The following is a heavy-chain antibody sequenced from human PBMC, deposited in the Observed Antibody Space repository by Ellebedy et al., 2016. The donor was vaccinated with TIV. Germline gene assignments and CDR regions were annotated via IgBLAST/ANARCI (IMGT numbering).Heavy chain of an antibody. Sequence: MPSETLSLTCGVYGGSLSGYYWSWLRQTPGKGLEWIGEVNHIGTTNYNPSLKSRLTISVETSKNQFSLKMRSMTAADTAVYYCARRTSASSYMRLPGYFEYWGQGTLVTVSS. CDR2: VNHIGTT. CDR3: ARRTSASSYMRLPGYFEY. D-gene: IGHD1-26*01. CDR1: GGSLSGYY. V-gene: IGHV4-34*01. J-gene: IGHJ4*02.